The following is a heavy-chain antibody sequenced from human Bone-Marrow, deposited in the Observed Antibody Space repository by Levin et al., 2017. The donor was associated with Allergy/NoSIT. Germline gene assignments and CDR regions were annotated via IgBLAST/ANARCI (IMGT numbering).Heavy chain of an antibody. CDR1: GGSISSYY. CDR3: ASGQWLGMYNWFDP. D-gene: IGHD6-19*01. J-gene: IGHJ5*02. V-gene: IGHV4-59*01. CDR2: IYYSGST. Sequence: SQTLSLTCTVSGGSISSYYWSWIRPPPGKGLEWIGYIYYSGSTNYNPSLKSRVTISVDTSKNQFSLKLSSVTAADTAVYYCASGQWLGMYNWFDPWGQGTLVTVSS.